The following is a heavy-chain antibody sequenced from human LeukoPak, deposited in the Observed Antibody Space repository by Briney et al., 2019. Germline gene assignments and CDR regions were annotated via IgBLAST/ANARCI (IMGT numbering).Heavy chain of an antibody. CDR3: ARKRGYSYGYVGDWFDP. J-gene: IGHJ5*02. D-gene: IGHD5-18*01. CDR2: IYSSGST. Sequence: SQTLSLTCTVSGGSISSVSYYWSWIRQPAGKGLEWIGRIYSSGSTNYNPSLKSRVTISVDTSKNQFSLKLRSVTAADTAVYYCARKRGYSYGYVGDWFDPWGQGTLVTVSS. CDR1: GGSISSVSYY. V-gene: IGHV4-61*02.